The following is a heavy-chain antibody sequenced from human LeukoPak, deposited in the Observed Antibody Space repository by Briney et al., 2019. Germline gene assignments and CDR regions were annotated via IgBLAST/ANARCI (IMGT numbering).Heavy chain of an antibody. CDR3: ARGFCSGGSCYSEPDY. D-gene: IGHD2-15*01. V-gene: IGHV1-2*02. CDR2: INPNSGDT. Sequence: ASVKVSCKASGYIFTGYYMHWVRQAPGQGLEWMGWINPNSGDTNYAQKFQGRVTMTRDTSISTAYMELSRLRSDDTAVYYCARGFCSGGSCYSEPDYWGQGTLVTVSS. CDR1: GYIFTGYY. J-gene: IGHJ4*02.